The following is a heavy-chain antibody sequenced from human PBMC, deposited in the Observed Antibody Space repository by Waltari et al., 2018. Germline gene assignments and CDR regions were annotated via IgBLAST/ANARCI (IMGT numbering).Heavy chain of an antibody. CDR1: GLAVTNSY. CDR2: IYSAVTT. V-gene: IGHV3-53*01. D-gene: IGHD2-21*02. Sequence: HLVESGGGLIQPGGSLRLSCAASGLAVTNSYMSWVRQAPGRGLECVSVIYSAVTTYYSDSVKGRFTISRDTFRNTLYLQMDNLRPDDTAVYYCARGNTASLDYWGQGTLVTVSS. J-gene: IGHJ4*02. CDR3: ARGNTASLDY.